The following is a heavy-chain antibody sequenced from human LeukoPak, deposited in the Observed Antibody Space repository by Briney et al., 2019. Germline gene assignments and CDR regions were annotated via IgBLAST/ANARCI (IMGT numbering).Heavy chain of an antibody. V-gene: IGHV1-69*05. CDR1: GGTFSSYA. Sequence: ASVKVSCKASGGTFSSYAISWVRQAPGQGLEWMGGIIPIFGTANYAQKFQGRVTMTRNTSISTAYMELSGLRSEDTAVYYCARLKYGDYDLQSPDNWFDPWGQGTLVTVSS. J-gene: IGHJ5*02. CDR2: IIPIFGTA. D-gene: IGHD4-17*01. CDR3: ARLKYGDYDLQSPDNWFDP.